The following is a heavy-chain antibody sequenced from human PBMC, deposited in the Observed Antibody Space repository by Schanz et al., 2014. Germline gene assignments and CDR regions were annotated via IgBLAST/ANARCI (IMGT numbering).Heavy chain of an antibody. J-gene: IGHJ4*02. CDR1: GFPFSDYF. CDR3: ARIGGSVFDY. Sequence: VQLLESGGGLVKPGGSLRLSCTASGFPFSDYFMAWIRQPPGRGLEWVSYIGNGGVTIYYADSVKGRFTISRDNSKNSLYLQMNSLRAEDTAVYYCARIGGSVFDYWAQGTLVNVSS. D-gene: IGHD3-10*01. V-gene: IGHV3-11*01. CDR2: IGNGGVTI.